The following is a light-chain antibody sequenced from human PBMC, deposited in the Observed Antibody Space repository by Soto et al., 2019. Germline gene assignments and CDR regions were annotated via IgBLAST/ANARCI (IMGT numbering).Light chain of an antibody. Sequence: EIALTQSPGTLSLSPGERATLSCRASQSVSSSYLVWHQQKPGQAPRLLIYAASRRATGIPDRFSGSGSGTDFTLTISRLEPEDFAVYYCQLYGSSPWTFGQGTKVEIK. J-gene: IGKJ1*01. CDR1: QSVSSSY. CDR3: QLYGSSPWT. CDR2: AAS. V-gene: IGKV3-20*01.